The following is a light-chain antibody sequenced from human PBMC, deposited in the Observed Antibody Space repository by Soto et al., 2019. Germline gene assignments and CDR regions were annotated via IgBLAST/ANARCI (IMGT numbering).Light chain of an antibody. J-gene: IGKJ4*01. CDR3: QHRYNWPPLT. Sequence: DIVLTQSPATLYLYPGERATLSCRASQSVSNYLAWYQQKPGQAPRLLIYDAFNRATGIPPRFSGSGSGTDFTLTISSLEPEDFAVYYCQHRYNWPPLTFGGGTKVEIK. V-gene: IGKV3-11*01. CDR2: DAF. CDR1: QSVSNY.